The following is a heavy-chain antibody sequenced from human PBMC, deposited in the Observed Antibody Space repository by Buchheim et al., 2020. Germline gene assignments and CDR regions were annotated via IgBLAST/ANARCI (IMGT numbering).Heavy chain of an antibody. CDR3: ANGGKIDY. J-gene: IGHJ4*02. CDR2: ISYDGSNK. Sequence: QVQLVESGGGVVQPGRSLRLSCAASGFTFSSYGMHWVRQAPGKGLEWVAVISYDGSNKYYADSVKGRFIISRDNSKNTLYLQMNSLRAEDTAVYYCANGGKIDYWGQGTL. V-gene: IGHV3-30*18. CDR1: GFTFSSYG. D-gene: IGHD1-26*01.